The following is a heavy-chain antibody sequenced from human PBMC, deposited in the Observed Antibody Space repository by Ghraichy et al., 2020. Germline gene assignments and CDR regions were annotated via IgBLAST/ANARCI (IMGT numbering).Heavy chain of an antibody. V-gene: IGHV3-7*03. D-gene: IGHD5-18*01. CDR3: ARDWIQLLYAFDI. Sequence: GGSLRLSCAASGFTFSSYWMSWVRQAPGKGLEWVANIKQDGSEKYYVDSVKGRFTISRDNAKNSLYLQMNSLRAEDTAVYYCARDWIQLLYAFDIWGQGTMVTVSS. J-gene: IGHJ3*02. CDR1: GFTFSSYW. CDR2: IKQDGSEK.